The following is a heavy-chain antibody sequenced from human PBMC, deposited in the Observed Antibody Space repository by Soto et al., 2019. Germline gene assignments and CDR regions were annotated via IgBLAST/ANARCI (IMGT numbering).Heavy chain of an antibody. CDR1: GGSMNGYY. D-gene: IGHD6-13*01. CDR2: IYFSGST. J-gene: IGHJ4*02. CDR3: ARSVATPGTNIDF. V-gene: IGHV4-4*09. Sequence: EQLQESGPGLVKPSETLSLTCSVSGGSMNGYYWSWIRQTPGQGLEWLGFIYFSGSTRYNPSLMSRLTISLDKSKRQFSMSLSSVTAADTAVYYCARSVATPGTNIDFWGQGTLVTVSS.